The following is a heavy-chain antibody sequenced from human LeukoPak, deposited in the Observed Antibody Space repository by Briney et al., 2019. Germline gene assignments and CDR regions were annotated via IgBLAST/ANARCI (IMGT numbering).Heavy chain of an antibody. J-gene: IGHJ4*02. CDR3: ARVHFPYGDFDY. D-gene: IGHD4-17*01. V-gene: IGHV3-53*01. CDR2: LYPAGDT. Sequence: PGGSLRLSCAASGFVVSSNYMSWVRQTPGKGLEWVSTLYPAGDTYFADSVRGRFTISRDISKNTVYLQMGSLRAEDTAVYFCARVHFPYGDFDYWGQGALVTVSS. CDR1: GFVVSSNY.